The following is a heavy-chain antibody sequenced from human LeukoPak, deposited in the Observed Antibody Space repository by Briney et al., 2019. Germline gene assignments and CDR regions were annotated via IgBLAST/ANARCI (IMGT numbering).Heavy chain of an antibody. CDR2: ISYDGSNK. V-gene: IGHV3-30*04. J-gene: IGHJ4*02. CDR1: GFTFGDYA. CDR3: AKDDDSSGPDY. Sequence: GGSLRLSCTASGFTFGDYAMSWFRQAPGKGLEWVAVISYDGSNKYYADSVKGRFTISRDNSKNTLYLQMNSLRAEDTAVYYCAKDDDSSGPDYWGQGTLVTVSS. D-gene: IGHD3-22*01.